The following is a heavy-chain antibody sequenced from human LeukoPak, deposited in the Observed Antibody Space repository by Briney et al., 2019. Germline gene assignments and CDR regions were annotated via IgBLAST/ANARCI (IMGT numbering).Heavy chain of an antibody. CDR3: ARHKRSIILVPVNGGDAFHI. Sequence: PSETLSLTCDVNGGSLSDHYWSWIRQSPGKGLEWIGEVNDSGRTNYNPSLMGRFTISIDTSQNQFSLKVNSVTAADTATYYCARHKRSIILVPVNGGDAFHIWGRGTLVIVSS. CDR2: VNDSGRT. V-gene: IGHV4-34*01. D-gene: IGHD3-16*01. CDR1: GGSLSDHY. J-gene: IGHJ3*02.